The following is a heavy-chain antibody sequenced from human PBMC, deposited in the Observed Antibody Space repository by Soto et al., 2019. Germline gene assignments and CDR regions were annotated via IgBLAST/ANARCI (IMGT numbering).Heavy chain of an antibody. CDR2: IWSDGNNR. J-gene: IGHJ4*02. D-gene: IGHD1-1*01. Sequence: QVQLVESGGGVVQPGRSLRLSCAASGFMFSNHGMHWVRQAPGKGLEWVAVIWSDGNNRYYADSVKGRFTISRDNSKNTVYLQMNSLRAEDTAVYYCVRGDNWNDEASDYCCQGTLVTVSS. V-gene: IGHV3-33*01. CDR1: GFMFSNHG. CDR3: VRGDNWNDEASDY.